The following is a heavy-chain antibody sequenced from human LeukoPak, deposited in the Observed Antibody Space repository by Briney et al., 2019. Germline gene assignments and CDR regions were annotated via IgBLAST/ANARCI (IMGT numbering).Heavy chain of an antibody. CDR1: GGSISSGSYY. J-gene: IGHJ4*02. Sequence: SETLSLTCTVSGGSISSGSYYWSWIRQPPGKGLEWIGEIYHSGSTNYNPSLKSRVTISVDKSKNQFSLKLSSVTAADTAVYYCARAQQWLNYFDYWGQGTLVTVSS. V-gene: IGHV4-39*07. CDR2: IYHSGST. D-gene: IGHD6-19*01. CDR3: ARAQQWLNYFDY.